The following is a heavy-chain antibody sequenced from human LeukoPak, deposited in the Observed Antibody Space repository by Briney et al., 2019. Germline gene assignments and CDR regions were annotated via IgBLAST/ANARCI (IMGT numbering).Heavy chain of an antibody. CDR2: IYPGDSDT. V-gene: IGHV5-51*01. CDR1: GYRFTNYW. D-gene: IGHD3-10*01. J-gene: IGHJ4*02. Sequence: GESLRISCKGFGYRFTNYWIGWVRQMPGKGMEWMGIIYPGDSDTRYSPSFQGQVTISADKSINTAYLQWSSLKASDTAMYYCVLAGSGSYYFDYWGQGILVTVSS. CDR3: VLAGSGSYYFDY.